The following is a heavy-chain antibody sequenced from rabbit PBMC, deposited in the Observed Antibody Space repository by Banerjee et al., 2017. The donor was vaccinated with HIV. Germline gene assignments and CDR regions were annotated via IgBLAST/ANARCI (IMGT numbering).Heavy chain of an antibody. Sequence: QSLEESGGDLVKPEGSLTLTCTASGFSFSSSFWMCWVRQAPGKGLEWIACIDVGTSASIHYASWAKGRFTISKTSSTTVTLQMTSLTAADTATYFCARDPRYAGYAGYGYYYFNLWGPGTLVTVS. D-gene: IGHD8-1*01. CDR3: ARDPRYAGYAGYGYYYFNL. J-gene: IGHJ4*01. V-gene: IGHV1S40*01. CDR1: GFSFSSSFW. CDR2: IDVGTSASI.